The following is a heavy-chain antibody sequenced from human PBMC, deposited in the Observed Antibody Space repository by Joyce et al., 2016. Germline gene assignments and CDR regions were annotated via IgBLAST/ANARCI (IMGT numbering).Heavy chain of an antibody. CDR1: GFTLSTYW. D-gene: IGHD3-10*01. J-gene: IGHJ3*02. V-gene: IGHV3-74*01. CDR3: ARTGVKAFDI. Sequence: EVQLVESGGGLVQPGGSLRLSCAASGFTLSTYWMHWVRQAPGKGLVWVSRSNSDGRSTSYADSVKGRFNISRDNAKNTVYLQMNSLRAEDTAVYYCARTGVKAFDIWGQGTLVTVSS. CDR2: SNSDGRST.